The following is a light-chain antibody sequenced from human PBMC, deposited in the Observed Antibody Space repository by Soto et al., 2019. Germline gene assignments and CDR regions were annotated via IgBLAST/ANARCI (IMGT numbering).Light chain of an antibody. V-gene: IGLV2-14*01. CDR1: SSDVGGYNY. CDR2: DVS. J-gene: IGLJ2*01. Sequence: QSALTQPASVSGSPGQSITISCTGTSSDVGGYNYVSWYQQHPGKAPQLMIYDVSNRPSGVSNRFSGSKSGNTASLTISGLQAEDEAEYYCSSYTSSSNRVFGGGTKLTVL. CDR3: SSYTSSSNRV.